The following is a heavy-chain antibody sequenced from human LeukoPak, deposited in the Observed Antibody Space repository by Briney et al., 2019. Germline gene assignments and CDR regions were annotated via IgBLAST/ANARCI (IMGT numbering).Heavy chain of an antibody. J-gene: IGHJ4*02. CDR3: ARGKDSSSPSFDY. CDR1: VYTFTNYD. V-gene: IGHV1-8*03. D-gene: IGHD6-6*01. CDR2: MNPNSGNT. Sequence: ASVTVSFKASVYTFTNYDINWVRQATGQGLEWMGWMNPNSGNTGYAQKFQGTVTITRNTSISTAYMELSSLRSEDTAVYYCARGKDSSSPSFDYWGQGTLVTVSS.